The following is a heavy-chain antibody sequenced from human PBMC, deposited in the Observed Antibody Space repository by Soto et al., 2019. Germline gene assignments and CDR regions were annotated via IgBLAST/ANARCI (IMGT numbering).Heavy chain of an antibody. Sequence: QVPLVQSGAEVKKPGSSVKVSCKASGGTFSSYTISWVRQAPGQGLEWMGRIIPILGIANYAQKFQGRVTITADKTTSTAYMELSSLRSEGSAVYYCASTVDYSNDWWFHSLGEGPLVTVSS. CDR1: GGTFSSYT. CDR2: IIPILGIA. V-gene: IGHV1-69*02. J-gene: IGHJ5*01. D-gene: IGHD4-4*01. CDR3: ASTVDYSNDWWFHS.